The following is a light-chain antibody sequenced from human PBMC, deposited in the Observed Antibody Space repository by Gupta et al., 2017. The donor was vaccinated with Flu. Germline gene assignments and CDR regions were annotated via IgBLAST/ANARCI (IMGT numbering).Light chain of an antibody. Sequence: DIVMTQSPDSLAVSLGERATINCKSSQNVLYVSNNKSYLAWYQQKAGQPPERLINWASSRESGVPDRFSGSGSATDFSLTISSLQAEDVAVYYCQQYYSTPWTFGQGTSVEIK. CDR2: WAS. CDR1: QNVLYVSNNKSY. V-gene: IGKV4-1*01. CDR3: QQYYSTPWT. J-gene: IGKJ1*01.